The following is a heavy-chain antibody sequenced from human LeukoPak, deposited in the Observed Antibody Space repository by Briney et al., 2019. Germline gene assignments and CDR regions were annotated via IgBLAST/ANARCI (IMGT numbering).Heavy chain of an antibody. CDR2: INPNSGGT. J-gene: IGHJ4*02. D-gene: IGHD3-22*01. CDR1: GYTFTGYY. V-gene: IGHV1-2*02. Sequence: ASVKVSCKASGYTFTGYYMHWVRQAPGQGLEWMGWINPNSGGTNYAQKLQGRVTMTTDTSTSTAYMELRSLRSDDTAVYYCARDHRETYYCDSSGYYSDYWGQGTLVTVSS. CDR3: ARDHRETYYCDSSGYYSDY.